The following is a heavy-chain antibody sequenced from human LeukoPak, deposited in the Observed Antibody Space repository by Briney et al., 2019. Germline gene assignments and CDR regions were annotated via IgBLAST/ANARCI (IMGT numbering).Heavy chain of an antibody. CDR3: ARRPYYDSSGALGNAGL. Sequence: GSLRLSCAASGFTFSSYEMNWVRQAPGKGLEWVSYISSSGSTIYYADSVKGRFIISRDNAKNSLYLQMNSLRAEDTAVYYCARRPYYDSSGALGNAGLWGQGTLVTVSS. V-gene: IGHV3-48*03. CDR2: ISSSGSTI. D-gene: IGHD3-22*01. J-gene: IGHJ4*02. CDR1: GFTFSSYE.